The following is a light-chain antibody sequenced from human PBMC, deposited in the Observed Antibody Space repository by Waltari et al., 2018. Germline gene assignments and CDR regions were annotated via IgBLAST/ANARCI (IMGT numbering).Light chain of an antibody. J-gene: IGLJ2*01. CDR1: WSNIGTNV. CDR2: NNN. Sequence: QSLLTQPPSASGTPGQTVTISCSGSWSNIGTNVVSWYQQLPGTAPELLIHNNNQRPSGVPYRFSCSKSGTSASLAISGLQSAEEADYYCSAWDDSLNGHVIFGGGTKLTVL. V-gene: IGLV1-44*01. CDR3: SAWDDSLNGHVI.